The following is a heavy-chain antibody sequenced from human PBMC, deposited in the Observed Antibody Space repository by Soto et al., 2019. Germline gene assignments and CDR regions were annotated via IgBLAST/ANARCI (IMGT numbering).Heavy chain of an antibody. CDR2: ISGPASTT. V-gene: IGHV3-23*01. D-gene: IGHD4-17*01. J-gene: IGHJ5*01. CDR1: GFPFSSYA. Sequence: EEQLLESGGGLVQPGGSLRLSCAASGFPFSSYAMSWVRQAPGKGVEWVSLISGPASTTYYADSVKGRFTISRDNSKNPLNLQMNSLRAEDTAIYFCARGFYAGKSNWFESWGQGTLVTVSS. CDR3: ARGFYAGKSNWFES.